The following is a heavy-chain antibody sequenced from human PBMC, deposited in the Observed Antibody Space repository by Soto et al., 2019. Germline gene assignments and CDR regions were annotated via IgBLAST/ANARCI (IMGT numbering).Heavy chain of an antibody. D-gene: IGHD1-26*01. CDR2: IYYSGRT. CDR1: GGSISSYY. Sequence: SETLSLTCTVSGGSISSYYWSWIRQPPGKGLEWIGYIYYSGRTNYNPSLKSRVTISVDTSKNQFSLKLSSVTAADTAVYYCARVGRRGSLVRWGQGTLVTVS. J-gene: IGHJ4*02. V-gene: IGHV4-59*01. CDR3: ARVGRRGSLVR.